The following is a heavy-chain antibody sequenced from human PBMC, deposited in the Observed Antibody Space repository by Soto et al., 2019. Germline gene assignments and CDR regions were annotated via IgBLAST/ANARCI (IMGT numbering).Heavy chain of an antibody. V-gene: IGHV3-72*01. CDR2: SRNEASSYTT. CDR3: ARDEGGTYVY. CDR1: GFTFSEYY. D-gene: IGHD1-26*01. J-gene: IGHJ4*02. Sequence: EVQLVESGGGLVQPGGSLRLSCAASGFTFSEYYMDWVRQSPGKGLEWVGRSRNEASSYTTEYIASVKGRFTISRDNSKNLLYLQMNSLKIDDTAVYFCARDEGGTYVYCGQGTQVTVSS.